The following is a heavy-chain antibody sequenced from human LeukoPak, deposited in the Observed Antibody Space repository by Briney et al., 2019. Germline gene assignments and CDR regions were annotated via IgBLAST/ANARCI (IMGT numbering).Heavy chain of an antibody. CDR2: INPNSGGT. CDR1: GYTFTGYY. J-gene: IGHJ4*02. Sequence: ASVKVSCKASGYTFTGYYMHWVRQAPGQGLEWMGWINPNSGGTNYAQKVQGRVTMTRDTSISTAYMELRRPRADDTAVYYCARRAGAYSPPYDYWGQGTLVTVSS. CDR3: ARRAGAYSPPYDY. D-gene: IGHD4/OR15-4a*01. V-gene: IGHV1-2*02.